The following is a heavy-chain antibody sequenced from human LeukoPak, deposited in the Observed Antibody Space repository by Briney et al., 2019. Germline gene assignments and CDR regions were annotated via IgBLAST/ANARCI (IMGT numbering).Heavy chain of an antibody. CDR2: IIPIFGTA. CDR1: GGTFSSYA. CDR3: ARGGITGTTRGPTRLNDAFDI. D-gene: IGHD1-20*01. V-gene: IGHV1-69*13. J-gene: IGHJ3*02. Sequence: RASVKVSCKASGGTFSSYAISWVRQAPGQGLEWIGGIIPIFGTANYAQKFQGRVTITADESTSTAYMELSSLRSDDTAVYYCARGGITGTTRGPTRLNDAFDIWGQGTMVTVSS.